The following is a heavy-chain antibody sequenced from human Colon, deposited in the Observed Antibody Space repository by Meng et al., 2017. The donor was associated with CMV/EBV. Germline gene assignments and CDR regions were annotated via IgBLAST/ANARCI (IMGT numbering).Heavy chain of an antibody. J-gene: IGHJ4*02. Sequence: VSVKVSCKASEYTFTDYYLHWVRQAPGQGLEWMGWINPHNGATNFDQKFQGGVTMSRDTSITTAYMELSRLRVDDTAVYYCARGFDFWRGSDFDYWGQGTLVTVSS. CDR1: EYTFTDYY. CDR2: INPHNGAT. V-gene: IGHV1-2*02. D-gene: IGHD3-3*01. CDR3: ARGFDFWRGSDFDY.